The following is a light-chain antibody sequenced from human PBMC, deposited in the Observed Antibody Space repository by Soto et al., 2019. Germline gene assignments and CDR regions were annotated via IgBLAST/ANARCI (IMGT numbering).Light chain of an antibody. CDR3: CSYAGSSTSV. J-gene: IGLJ1*01. CDR1: SSDVGGYNL. Sequence: QSVLTQPASVSGSPGQSITISCTGTSSDVGGYNLVSWYQQHPGKAPKVMIYEGSKRPSGVSNRFSGSKSGNTASLTISGLQAEDEAYYYCCSYAGSSTSVSGPGTKLTVL. CDR2: EGS. V-gene: IGLV2-23*01.